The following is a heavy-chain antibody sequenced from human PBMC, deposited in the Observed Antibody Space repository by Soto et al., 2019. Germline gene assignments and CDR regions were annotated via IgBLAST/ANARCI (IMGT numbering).Heavy chain of an antibody. D-gene: IGHD3-10*01. Sequence: GGSLRLSCAASGFTFSSYGMHWVRQAPGKGLEWVAVIWYDGSNKYYADSVKGRFTISRDNSKNTLYLQMNSLRAEDTAVYYCAREGVTMVRGVAGMDVWGQGTTVTVSS. V-gene: IGHV3-33*01. CDR3: AREGVTMVRGVAGMDV. CDR1: GFTFSSYG. CDR2: IWYDGSNK. J-gene: IGHJ6*02.